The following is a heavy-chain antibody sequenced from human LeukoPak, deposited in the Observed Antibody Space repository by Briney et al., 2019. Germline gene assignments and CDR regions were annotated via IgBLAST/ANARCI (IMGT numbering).Heavy chain of an antibody. CDR3: AREENDYRGSPRVVFDY. CDR2: IYYSGTP. J-gene: IGHJ4*02. CDR1: GDSFSDYVNY. V-gene: IGHV4-39*02. D-gene: IGHD4-23*01. Sequence: PSETLSLMRIVSGDSFSDYVNYWGWIRLPPGKGPEWIASIYYSGTPYYNPSLKSRVTISVDTSKNQFSLDLDSVTAADTAVYYCAREENDYRGSPRVVFDYWGQGILVTVSS.